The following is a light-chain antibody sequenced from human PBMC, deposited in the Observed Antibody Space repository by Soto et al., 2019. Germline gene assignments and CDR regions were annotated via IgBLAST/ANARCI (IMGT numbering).Light chain of an antibody. J-gene: IGKJ3*01. CDR1: QSVSGN. Sequence: EIVMTQSPATLSVSPGERATLSCRASQSVSGNLAWYQQKPGQAPRLLIYGASSRATGIPDRFSGSGSGTDFTLTISRLEPEDFAVYYCQQYGSSPLFAFGPGTKVEI. CDR2: GAS. V-gene: IGKV3-20*01. CDR3: QQYGSSPLFA.